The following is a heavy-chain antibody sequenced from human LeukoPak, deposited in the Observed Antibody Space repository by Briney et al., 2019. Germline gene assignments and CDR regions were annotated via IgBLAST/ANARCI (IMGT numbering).Heavy chain of an antibody. D-gene: IGHD3-3*01. J-gene: IGHJ4*02. CDR3: ARDHPFYDPNDY. CDR1: GYTFTSYG. CDR2: VSAYADDT. Sequence: GASVKVSCKASGYTFTSYGISWVRQAPGQGLEWMGWVSAYADDTNYVQKFQGRVTMTTDTSTSTAYMELRSLRSDDTAVYYCARDHPFYDPNDYWGQGTLVTVSS. V-gene: IGHV1-18*01.